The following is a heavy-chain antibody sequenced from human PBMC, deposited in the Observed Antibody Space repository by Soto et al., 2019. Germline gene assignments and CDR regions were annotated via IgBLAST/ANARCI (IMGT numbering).Heavy chain of an antibody. J-gene: IGHJ4*02. CDR2: ISPKSGGT. CDR1: GYTFSDHY. V-gene: IGHV1-2*02. Sequence: GASVKVSCKASGYTFSDHYLHWLRQAPGQGLEWMGWISPKSGGTHYAPKFEGRVTLTTDTSISTAFMELSRLTSDDTAVYYCARGPRTQLWFPNVYWGQGTLVTSPQ. CDR3: ARGPRTQLWFPNVY. D-gene: IGHD5-18*01.